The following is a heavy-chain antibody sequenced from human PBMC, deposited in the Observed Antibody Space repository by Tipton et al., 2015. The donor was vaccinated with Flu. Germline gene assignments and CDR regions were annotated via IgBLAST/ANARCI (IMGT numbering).Heavy chain of an antibody. CDR1: GGSISSGGYY. J-gene: IGHJ5*02. CDR3: ARGGGFWSGYGSGGWWFRP. D-gene: IGHD3-3*01. CDR2: IYYSGST. V-gene: IGHV4-31*03. Sequence: LRLSCTVSGGSISSGGYYWSWIRQHPGKGLEWIGYIYYSGSTYYNPSLKGRVTISVDTSKNQFSLKLSSVTAADTAGYYCARGGGFWSGYGSGGWWFRPRGQGTLVPVSS.